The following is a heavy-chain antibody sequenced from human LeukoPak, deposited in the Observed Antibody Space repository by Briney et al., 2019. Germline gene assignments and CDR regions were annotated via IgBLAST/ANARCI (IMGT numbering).Heavy chain of an antibody. CDR2: IIPIFGTA. V-gene: IGHV1-69*05. CDR3: ARADYDSYGLH. CDR1: GYTFTSYD. J-gene: IGHJ4*02. D-gene: IGHD5-18*01. Sequence: SVKVSCKASGYTFTSYDINWVRQATGQGLEWMGGIIPIFGTANYAQKFQGRVTITTDESTSTAYMELSSLRSEDTAVYYCARADYDSYGLHWGQGTLVTVSS.